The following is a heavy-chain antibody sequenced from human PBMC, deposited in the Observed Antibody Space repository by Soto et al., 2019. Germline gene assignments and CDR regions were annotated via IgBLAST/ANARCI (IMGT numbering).Heavy chain of an antibody. Sequence: PSETLSLTCTVSGGSISSGGYYWSWIRQHPGKGLEWIGYIYYSGSTYYNPSLKSRVTISVDTSKNQFSLKLSSVTAADTAVYYCARDGGPDDFWSGYPNWFDPWGQGTLVTVSS. D-gene: IGHD3-3*01. CDR3: ARDGGPDDFWSGYPNWFDP. J-gene: IGHJ5*02. V-gene: IGHV4-31*03. CDR1: GGSISSGGYY. CDR2: IYYSGST.